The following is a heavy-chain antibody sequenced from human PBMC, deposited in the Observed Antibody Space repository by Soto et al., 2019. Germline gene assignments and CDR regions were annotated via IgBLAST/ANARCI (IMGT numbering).Heavy chain of an antibody. CDR1: GCTFSSYA. Sequence: GASVKVSCKASGCTFSSYAISWVRQAPGQGLEWMGGIIPIFGTANYAQKFQGRVTITADESTSTAYMELSSLRSEDTAVYYCAGSSSGFYYYGMDVWGQGTTVTVSS. CDR2: IIPIFGTA. D-gene: IGHD3-3*01. J-gene: IGHJ6*02. V-gene: IGHV1-69*13. CDR3: AGSSSGFYYYGMDV.